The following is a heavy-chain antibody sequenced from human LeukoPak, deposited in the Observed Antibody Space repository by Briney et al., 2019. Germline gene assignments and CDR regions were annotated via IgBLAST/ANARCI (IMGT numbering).Heavy chain of an antibody. D-gene: IGHD1-1*01. J-gene: IGHJ4*02. CDR2: ISGSGGST. CDR3: AKGYRHSLFVHFDY. V-gene: IGHV3-23*01. Sequence: GGSLRLSCAASGFTFSSYAMSWVRQAPGKGLEWVSAISGSGGSTYYADSVKGRFTISRGNSKNTLYLQMNSLRAEDTAVYYCAKGYRHSLFVHFDYWGQGTLVTVSS. CDR1: GFTFSSYA.